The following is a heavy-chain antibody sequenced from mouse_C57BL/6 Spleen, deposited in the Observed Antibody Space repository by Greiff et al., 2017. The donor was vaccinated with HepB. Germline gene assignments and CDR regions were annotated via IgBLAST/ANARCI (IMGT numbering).Heavy chain of an antibody. D-gene: IGHD2-4*01. CDR2: ISSGGSYT. CDR1: GFTFSSYG. J-gene: IGHJ1*03. V-gene: IGHV5-6*01. CDR3: ARHEGYDYDGYFDV. Sequence: DVQLVESGGDLVKPGGSLKLSCAASGFTFSSYGMSWVRQTPDKRLEWVATISSGGSYTYYPDSVKGRFTISRDNAKNTLYLQMSSLKSEDTAMYYCARHEGYDYDGYFDVWGTGTTVTVSS.